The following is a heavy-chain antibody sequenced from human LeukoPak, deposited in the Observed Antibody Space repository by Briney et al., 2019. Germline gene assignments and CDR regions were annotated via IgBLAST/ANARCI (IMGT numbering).Heavy chain of an antibody. D-gene: IGHD1-7*01. CDR2: ISGSGGST. V-gene: IGHV3-21*01. CDR3: ARDSGNYLDAFDI. CDR1: GFTFSSYG. J-gene: IGHJ3*02. Sequence: PGGSLRLSCAASGFTFSSYGMHWVRQAPGKGLEWVSAISGSGGSTYYADSVKGRFTISRDNAKNSLYLQMNSLRAEDTAVYYCARDSGNYLDAFDIWGQGTMVTVSS.